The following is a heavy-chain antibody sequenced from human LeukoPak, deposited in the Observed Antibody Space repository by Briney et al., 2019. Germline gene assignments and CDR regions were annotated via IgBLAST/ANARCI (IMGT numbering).Heavy chain of an antibody. J-gene: IGHJ3*02. Sequence: ASVKVSCKASGYTFTGYYMHWVRQAPGQGLEWMGWINPNSGGTNYAQKFQGRVTMTRDTSISTAYMELSRLRSDDTAVYYCARDRGLTTDDAFDIWGQGTMVTVSS. CDR1: GYTFTGYY. CDR2: INPNSGGT. V-gene: IGHV1-2*02. D-gene: IGHD4/OR15-4a*01. CDR3: ARDRGLTTDDAFDI.